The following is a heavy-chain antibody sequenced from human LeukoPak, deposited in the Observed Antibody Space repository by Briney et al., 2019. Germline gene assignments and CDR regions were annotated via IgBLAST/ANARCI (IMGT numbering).Heavy chain of an antibody. D-gene: IGHD6-6*01. CDR1: GYTFTSYD. J-gene: IGHJ6*03. Sequence: GASVKVSFKASGYTFTSYDINWVRQATGQGLEWMGWMNPNSGNTGYAQKFQGRVTMTRNTSISTAYMELSSLRSEDTAVYYCARDGTPIKGAARRSYYYYYYMDVWGKGTTVTVSS. CDR2: MNPNSGNT. CDR3: ARDGTPIKGAARRSYYYYYYMDV. V-gene: IGHV1-8*01.